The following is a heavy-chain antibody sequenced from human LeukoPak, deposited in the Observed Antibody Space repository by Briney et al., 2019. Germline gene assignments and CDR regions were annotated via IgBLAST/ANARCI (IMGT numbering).Heavy chain of an antibody. D-gene: IGHD3-10*01. CDR1: GYTFTSYD. J-gene: IGHJ3*02. V-gene: IGHV1-8*01. CDR3: ARGSITMVRGVRSDAFDI. CDR2: MNPNSGNT. Sequence: ASVKVSCKASGYTFTSYDINWVRQATGQGLEWMGWMNPNSGNTGYAQKFQGRVTMTRNTSICTAYMELSSLRSEDTAVYYCARGSITMVRGVRSDAFDIWGQGTMVTVSS.